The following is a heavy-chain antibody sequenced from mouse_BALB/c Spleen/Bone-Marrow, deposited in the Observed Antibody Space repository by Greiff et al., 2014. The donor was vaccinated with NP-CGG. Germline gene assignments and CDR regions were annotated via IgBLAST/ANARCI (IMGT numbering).Heavy chain of an antibody. CDR3: ARYNYRYDGGFAY. V-gene: IGHV3-8*02. CDR1: GDSITSGY. D-gene: IGHD2-14*01. J-gene: IGHJ3*01. CDR2: ISYSGST. Sequence: EVQLVESGPSLVKPSQTLSLTCSVPGDSITSGYWNWIRKFPGNKLEYMGYISYSGSTYYNPSLKSRISITRDTSKNQYYLQLNSVTTEDTATYYCARYNYRYDGGFAYWGQGTLVTVSA.